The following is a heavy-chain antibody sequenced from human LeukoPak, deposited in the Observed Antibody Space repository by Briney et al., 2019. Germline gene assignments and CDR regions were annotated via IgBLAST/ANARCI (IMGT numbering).Heavy chain of an antibody. CDR2: IYYSGST. J-gene: IGHJ4*02. V-gene: IGHV4-59*01. CDR3: ARAGFSGLYFDWLQPLDY. CDR1: GGSISSYY. Sequence: SETLSLTCTVSGGSISSYYWSWIRQPPGKGLEWIGYIYYSGSTNYNPSLKSRVTISVDTSKNQFSLKLSSVTAADTAVYYCARAGFSGLYFDWLQPLDYWGQGTLVTVSS. D-gene: IGHD3-9*01.